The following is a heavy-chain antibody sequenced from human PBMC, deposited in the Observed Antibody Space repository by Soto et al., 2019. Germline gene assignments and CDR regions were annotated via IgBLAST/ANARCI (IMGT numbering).Heavy chain of an antibody. CDR1: GGSITTGGYY. V-gene: IGHV4-61*08. Sequence: PSETLSLTCTVSGGSITTGGYYWSWIRQPPGKGLEWIGYFYYSGITNYNPSLKSRVTISVDTSKTQFSLKLSSVTAADTAVYYCEADSRTSHGNPFDYWGQGTLVTVSS. D-gene: IGHD3-22*01. J-gene: IGHJ4*02. CDR3: EADSRTSHGNPFDY. CDR2: FYYSGIT.